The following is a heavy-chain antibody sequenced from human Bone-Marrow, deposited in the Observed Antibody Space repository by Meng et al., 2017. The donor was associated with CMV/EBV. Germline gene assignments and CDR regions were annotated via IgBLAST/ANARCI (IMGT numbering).Heavy chain of an antibody. CDR1: GFTFSDYY. V-gene: IGHV3-11*04. D-gene: IGHD3-16*02. Sequence: GGSLRLSCAASGFTFSDYYMSWIRQAPGKGLEWLSYISGSGIHIYYSDSVKGRFTISRDNAKNSMYLQMNNLRAEDTAVYYCVRDPPSLPPTLRPWGQGTLVTVSS. CDR2: ISGSGIHI. CDR3: VRDPPSLPPTLRP. J-gene: IGHJ5*02.